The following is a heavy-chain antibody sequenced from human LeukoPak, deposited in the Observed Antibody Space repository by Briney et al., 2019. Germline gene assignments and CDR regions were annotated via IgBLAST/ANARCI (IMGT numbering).Heavy chain of an antibody. J-gene: IGHJ4*02. CDR3: ARLDDYGSGSYYNNY. V-gene: IGHV4-39*07. Sequence: SDTLSLTCTVSGGSISSSSYYWGWIRQPPGKGLEWIGSIYYSGSTYYNPSLKSRVTISVDTSKNQFSLKLSSVTAADTAVYYCARLDDYGSGSYYNNYWGQGTLVTVSS. D-gene: IGHD3-10*01. CDR2: IYYSGST. CDR1: GGSISSSSYY.